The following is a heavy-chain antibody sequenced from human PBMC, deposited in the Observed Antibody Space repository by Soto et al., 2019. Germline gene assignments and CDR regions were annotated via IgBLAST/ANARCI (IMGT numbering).Heavy chain of an antibody. Sequence: QVQLVESGGGVVQPGRSLRLSCAASGFTFSSYGMHWVRQAPGKGLEWVAVIWYDGSNKYYADSVKGRFTISRDNSKNTLYMQRNSLRAEDTAVYYCARDRKDGDYYFDYWGQGTLVTVSS. CDR2: IWYDGSNK. J-gene: IGHJ4*02. V-gene: IGHV3-33*01. CDR1: GFTFSSYG. CDR3: ARDRKDGDYYFDY. D-gene: IGHD4-17*01.